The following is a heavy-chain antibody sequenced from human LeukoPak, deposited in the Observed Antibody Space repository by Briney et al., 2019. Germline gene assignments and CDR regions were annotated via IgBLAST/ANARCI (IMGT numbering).Heavy chain of an antibody. V-gene: IGHV1-69*13. J-gene: IGHJ4*02. Sequence: SVKVSCKASGGTFSSYAISWVRQAPGQGLEWMGGIIPIFGTANYAQKFQGRVTITADESTGTAYMELSSLRSEDTAVYYCARGEGTLTYYDFWSGYDYWGQGTLVTVSS. CDR2: IIPIFGTA. CDR1: GGTFSSYA. CDR3: ARGEGTLTYYDFWSGYDY. D-gene: IGHD3-3*01.